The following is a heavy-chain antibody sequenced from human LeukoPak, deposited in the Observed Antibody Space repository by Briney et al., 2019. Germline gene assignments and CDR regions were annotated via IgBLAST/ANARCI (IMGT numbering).Heavy chain of an antibody. D-gene: IGHD5-18*01. V-gene: IGHV3-64*01. CDR3: ARAHVDTAIDYYTDV. J-gene: IGHJ6*03. CDR2: ISSNGGST. Sequence: GGSLRLSCAASGFTFSSYAMHWVRQAPGKGLEYVSAISSNGGSTYYANSVKGRFTISRDNSKNTLYLQMGSLRAEDMAVYYCARAHVDTAIDYYTDVWGKGTTVTVSS. CDR1: GFTFSSYA.